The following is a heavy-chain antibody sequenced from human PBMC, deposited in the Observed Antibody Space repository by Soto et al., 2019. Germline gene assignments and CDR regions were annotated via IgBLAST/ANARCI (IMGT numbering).Heavy chain of an antibody. CDR1: GFTFSSYG. J-gene: IGHJ5*02. V-gene: IGHV3-33*01. Sequence: QVQLVESGGGVVQPGRSLRLSCAASGFTFSSYGMHWVRQAPGKGLEWVAVIWYDGSNKYYADSVKGRFTISRDNSKNTLYLQMSSLRAEDTSVYYCAREIGNWFEPWGQGNLVTVSS. CDR2: IWYDGSNK. CDR3: AREIGNWFEP. D-gene: IGHD2-21*01.